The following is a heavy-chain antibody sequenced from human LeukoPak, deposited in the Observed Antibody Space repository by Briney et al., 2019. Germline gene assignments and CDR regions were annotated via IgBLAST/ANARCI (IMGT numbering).Heavy chain of an antibody. J-gene: IGHJ4*02. CDR2: FNGNGGST. D-gene: IGHD3-10*01. Sequence: GGSLRLSCAASGFTFDNYGMSWVRQVPGKGLEWVSSFNGNGGSTAYADSVKGRFTISRDNAKNSLYLQMNSLRTEDTALYYCAKGKNTGSYLSNVDYWGQGTLVTVSS. V-gene: IGHV3-20*04. CDR3: AKGKNTGSYLSNVDY. CDR1: GFTFDNYG.